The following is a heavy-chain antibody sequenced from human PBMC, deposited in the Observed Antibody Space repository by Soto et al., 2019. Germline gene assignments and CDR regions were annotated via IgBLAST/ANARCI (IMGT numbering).Heavy chain of an antibody. CDR2: INPNSGGT. Sequence: ASVKVSCKASGYTFTGYYMHWVRQAPGQGLEWMGWINPNSGGTNYAQKFQGWVTMTRDTSISTAYMELRSLRSDDTAVYYCARVPNSVASNWFDPWGQGTLVTVS. J-gene: IGHJ5*02. CDR1: GYTFTGYY. CDR3: ARVPNSVASNWFDP. D-gene: IGHD3-10*01. V-gene: IGHV1-2*04.